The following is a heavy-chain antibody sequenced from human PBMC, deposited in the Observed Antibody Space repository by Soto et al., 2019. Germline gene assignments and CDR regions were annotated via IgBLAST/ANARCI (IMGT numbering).Heavy chain of an antibody. Sequence: EVQLLESGGGLVQPGGSLRLSCAASGFTFSSYAMSWVRQAPGKGLEWVSAISGSGGSTYYADSVKGRFTISRDNSKNSLYLQMNSLRAEDTAVYYCAKPSVLRFLEWLLEGYFDYWGQGTLVTVSS. CDR2: ISGSGGST. V-gene: IGHV3-23*01. CDR3: AKPSVLRFLEWLLEGYFDY. J-gene: IGHJ4*02. D-gene: IGHD3-3*01. CDR1: GFTFSSYA.